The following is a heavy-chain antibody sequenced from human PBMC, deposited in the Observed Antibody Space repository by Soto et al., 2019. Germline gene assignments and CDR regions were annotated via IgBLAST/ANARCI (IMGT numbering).Heavy chain of an antibody. J-gene: IGHJ4*02. CDR1: GDSISSSSYY. V-gene: IGHV4-39*01. CDR2: IYYSGST. Sequence: QLQLQESGPGLVKPSETLSLTCTVSGDSISSSSYYWGWIRQPPGKGLEWIGSIYYSGSTYYNPSLKSRVTISVDTSKNQFSLKLSSVTAADTAVYYCARHTVTTSFDYWGQGTLVTVSS. D-gene: IGHD4-17*01. CDR3: ARHTVTTSFDY.